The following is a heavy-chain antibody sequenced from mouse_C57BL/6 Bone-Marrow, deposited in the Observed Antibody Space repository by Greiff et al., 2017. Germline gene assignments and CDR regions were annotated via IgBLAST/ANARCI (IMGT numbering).Heavy chain of an antibody. CDR2: IHPSDSDT. D-gene: IGHD3-1*01. CDR3: AIGAQLRLPYYAMDY. Sequence: VQLQQPGAELVKPGASVKVSCKASGYTFTSYWMHWVKQRPGQGLEWIGRIHPSDSDTNYKQKFKGKATLTVDKSSSTAYMQLSSLTSEDSAVYYCAIGAQLRLPYYAMDYWGQGTSVTVSS. CDR1: GYTFTSYW. V-gene: IGHV1-74*01. J-gene: IGHJ4*01.